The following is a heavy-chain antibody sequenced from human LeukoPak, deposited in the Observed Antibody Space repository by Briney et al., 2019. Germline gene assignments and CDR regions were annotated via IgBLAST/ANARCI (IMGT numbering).Heavy chain of an antibody. CDR2: ISSSSSYI. D-gene: IGHD3-10*01. Sequence: GGSPRLSCAASGFSVNTNYMSWVRQAPGKGLEWVSSISSSSSYIYYADSVKGRFTISRDNAKNSLYLQMNSLRAEDTAVYYCARDLLMGQPPPGNAFDIWGQGTMVTVSS. J-gene: IGHJ3*02. CDR3: ARDLLMGQPPPGNAFDI. CDR1: GFSVNTNY. V-gene: IGHV3-21*01.